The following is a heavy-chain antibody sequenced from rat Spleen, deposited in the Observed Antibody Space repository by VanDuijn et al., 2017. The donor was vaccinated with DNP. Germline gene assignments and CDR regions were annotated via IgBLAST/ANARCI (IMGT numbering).Heavy chain of an antibody. J-gene: IGHJ2*01. Sequence: QVQLKESGPGLVQPSQTLSLTCTVSGFSLTSYSVGWVRQPPGKGLEWIAAMSSGGNTYYNSALESRLSISRDTSKSQVFLKMNSLQTEDTAMYFCVRSDYNDDSHYYGYFDHWGQGVMVTVSS. CDR1: GFSLTSYS. D-gene: IGHD1-12*02. CDR2: MSSGGNT. CDR3: VRSDYNDDSHYYGYFDH. V-gene: IGHV2-6*01.